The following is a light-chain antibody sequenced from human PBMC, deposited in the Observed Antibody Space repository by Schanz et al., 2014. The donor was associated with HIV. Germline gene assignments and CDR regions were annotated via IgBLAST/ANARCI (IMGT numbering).Light chain of an antibody. J-gene: IGLJ2*01. CDR3: ASYAGSNNLV. Sequence: QSALTQPRSVSGSPGQSVTISCTGTSSDVGGYNYVSWYQQHPGKAPKLMIYDVSNRPSGVSNRFSGSKSGNTASLTVSGLQAEDEAYYYCASYAGSNNLVFGGGTKLTVL. CDR2: DVS. V-gene: IGLV2-11*01. CDR1: SSDVGGYNY.